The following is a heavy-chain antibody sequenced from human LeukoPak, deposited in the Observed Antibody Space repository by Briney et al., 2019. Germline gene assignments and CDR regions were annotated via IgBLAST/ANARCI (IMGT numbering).Heavy chain of an antibody. D-gene: IGHD3-10*01. CDR1: GFTFSDYY. V-gene: IGHV3-11*01. J-gene: IGHJ3*02. Sequence: GGSLGLSCAASGFTFSDYYMSWIRQAPGKGLEWVSYISSSGSTIYYADSVKGRFTISRDNAKNSLYLQMNSLRAEDTAVYYCASPSLGYGSGSYIDAFDIWGQGTMVTVSS. CDR2: ISSSGSTI. CDR3: ASPSLGYGSGSYIDAFDI.